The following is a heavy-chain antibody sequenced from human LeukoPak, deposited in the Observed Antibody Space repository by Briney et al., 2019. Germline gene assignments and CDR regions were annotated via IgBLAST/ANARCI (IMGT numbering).Heavy chain of an antibody. V-gene: IGHV4-59*11. CDR3: ARSDYPYVWGPY. CDR2: IFYSGST. CDR1: GGSITSHY. D-gene: IGHD3-16*01. J-gene: IGHJ4*02. Sequence: SETLSLTCTVSGGSITSHYNSWIRQPPGKGLEWIGHIFYSGSTNYNPSLKSRVTISLDTSKDQCSLNLDSVTAVDTAVYYCARSDYPYVWGPYWGQGTLATVSS.